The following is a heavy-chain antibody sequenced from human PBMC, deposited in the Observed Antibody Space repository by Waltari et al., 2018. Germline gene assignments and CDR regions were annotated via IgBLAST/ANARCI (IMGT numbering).Heavy chain of an antibody. V-gene: IGHV4-4*08. CDR1: GSSINTYY. J-gene: IGHJ5*02. Sequence: QGQLQESGQGRLKPSETLSLTCSVSGSSINTYYWIWIRQPPGKGLEYIGYIYAMGRSNSHPSFKSRVTISLDMSQHQFSLKLTSVTAADTALYYCARGGLTMLSPWFAPWGQGTLVTVSS. D-gene: IGHD3-10*01. CDR3: ARGGLTMLSPWFAP. CDR2: IYAMGRS.